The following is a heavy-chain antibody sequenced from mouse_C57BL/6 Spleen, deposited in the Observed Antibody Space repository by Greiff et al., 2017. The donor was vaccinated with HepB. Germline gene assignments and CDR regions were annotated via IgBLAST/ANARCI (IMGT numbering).Heavy chain of an antibody. J-gene: IGHJ3*01. D-gene: IGHD2-3*01. V-gene: IGHV1-26*01. CDR3: ARGDGYYLAWFAY. Sequence: VQLQQSGPELVKPGASVKISCKASGYTFTDYYMNWVKQSHGKSLEWIGDINPNNGGTSYNQKFKGKATLTVDKSSSTAYMELRSLTSEDSAVYYCARGDGYYLAWFAYWGQGTLVTVSA. CDR2: INPNNGGT. CDR1: GYTFTDYY.